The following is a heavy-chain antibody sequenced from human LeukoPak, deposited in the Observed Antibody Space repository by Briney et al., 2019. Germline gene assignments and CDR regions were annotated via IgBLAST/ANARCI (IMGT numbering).Heavy chain of an antibody. V-gene: IGHV4-59*01. D-gene: IGHD6-6*01. CDR1: VGLISSYY. CDR2: IYSIGST. CDR3: AALNIATRPWCFDY. J-gene: IGHJ4*02. Sequence: SETLSLTCTVSVGLISSYYWRWIRQPPWKGLEWIGYIYSIGSTNYNPSLKSRVTISVDTSKNQFSLKLSSVTAADTAVYYCAALNIATRPWCFDYWGQGTLVTVSS.